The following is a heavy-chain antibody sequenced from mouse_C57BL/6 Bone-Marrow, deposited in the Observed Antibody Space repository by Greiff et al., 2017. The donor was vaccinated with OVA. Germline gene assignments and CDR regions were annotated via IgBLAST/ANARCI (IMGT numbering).Heavy chain of an antibody. V-gene: IGHV1-81*01. CDR3: ARDYGSSYFYYFDY. CDR2: IYPRSGNT. Sequence: QVQLQQSGAELARPGASVKLSCKASGYTFTSYGISWVKQRTGQGLEWIGEIYPRSGNTYYNEKFKGKATLTADKSSSTAYMELRSLTSEDSAVYYCARDYGSSYFYYFDYWGQGTTLTVSS. J-gene: IGHJ2*01. D-gene: IGHD1-1*01. CDR1: GYTFTSYG.